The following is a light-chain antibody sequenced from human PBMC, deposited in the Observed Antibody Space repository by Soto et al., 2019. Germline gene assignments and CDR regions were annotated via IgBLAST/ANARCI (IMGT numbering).Light chain of an antibody. Sequence: QSVLTQPASVSGSPGQSITISCTGTSSDVGGYNYVSWYQQHPGKAPKVMIYDVTKRPSGVPDRFSGSKSGNTASLTISGLQAEDEADYYCCSYAGSFTWVFGEGTKLTVL. J-gene: IGLJ3*02. V-gene: IGLV2-11*01. CDR1: SSDVGGYNY. CDR3: CSYAGSFTWV. CDR2: DVT.